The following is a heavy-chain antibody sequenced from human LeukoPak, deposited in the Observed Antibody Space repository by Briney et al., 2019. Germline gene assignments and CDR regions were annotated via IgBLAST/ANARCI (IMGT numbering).Heavy chain of an antibody. CDR1: GGSISSYY. Sequence: SETLSLTCTVSGGSISSYYWSWIRQPAGKGLEWIGRIYVSGSTNYNPSLKSRVTMSVDTSKNQFSLKLSSVTASDAAGYDCSRYGINHRDYYYYDGIYVWGQVTTVTVS. J-gene: IGHJ6*02. V-gene: IGHV4-4*07. CDR2: IYVSGST. D-gene: IGHD1-14*01. CDR3: SRYGINHRDYYYYDGIYV.